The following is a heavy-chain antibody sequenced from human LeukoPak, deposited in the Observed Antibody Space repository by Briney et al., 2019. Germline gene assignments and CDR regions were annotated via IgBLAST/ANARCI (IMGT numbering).Heavy chain of an antibody. Sequence: GGSLRLSCAASGFTVSSNYMSWVRQAPGKGLEWVSVTYSNGRTYYADSVKGRFTISRDNSKNTLYLQMNSLRAEDTAVYYCARVAAAGKSGDFQHWGQGTLVTVSS. CDR3: ARVAAAGKSGDFQH. V-gene: IGHV3-53*01. J-gene: IGHJ1*01. D-gene: IGHD6-13*01. CDR2: TYSNGRT. CDR1: GFTVSSNY.